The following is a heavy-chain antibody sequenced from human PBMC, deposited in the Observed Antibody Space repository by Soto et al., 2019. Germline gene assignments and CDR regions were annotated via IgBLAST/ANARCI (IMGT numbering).Heavy chain of an antibody. CDR3: ARERPWVIDY. D-gene: IGHD1-26*01. V-gene: IGHV3-7*01. Sequence: EVQLVESGGGLVQPGGSLRLSCIASGFTFSSYWMSWVRQAPGQGLEWVGNIKEDGNEQNYVDSVKGRFTISRDNTKKSLDLQMNSLRAEDTAVYYCARERPWVIDYWGQGTLVTVSS. CDR2: IKEDGNEQ. CDR1: GFTFSSYW. J-gene: IGHJ4*02.